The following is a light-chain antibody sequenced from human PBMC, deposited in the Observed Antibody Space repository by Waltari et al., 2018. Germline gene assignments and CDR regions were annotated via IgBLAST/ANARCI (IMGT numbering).Light chain of an antibody. V-gene: IGLV1-44*01. CDR2: RND. J-gene: IGLJ3*02. Sequence: QSVLTQPPSASETPGQRVTISCSGSSSNIGDNVVNWYQQLPGKAPKLLIYRNDQRPSGVTDRFSASKSGTSASLAISGLQSEDEADYYCAAWDDRMNGHWVFGGGTKVTVL. CDR3: AAWDDRMNGHWV. CDR1: SSNIGDNV.